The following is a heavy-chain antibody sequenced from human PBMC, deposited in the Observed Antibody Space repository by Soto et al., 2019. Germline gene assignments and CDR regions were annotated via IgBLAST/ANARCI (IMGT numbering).Heavy chain of an antibody. J-gene: IGHJ4*02. CDR3: ARAPYSGSLFPALDY. Sequence: QVQLVQSGAEVKKPGSSVKVSCKASGGTFSSYTISWVRQAPGQGLEWMGRIIPILGIANYAQKFQGRVTITADKSTSTAYMELSSLRSEDTAVYYCARAPYSGSLFPALDYWGQGTLVTVSS. D-gene: IGHD1-26*01. CDR2: IIPILGIA. V-gene: IGHV1-69*02. CDR1: GGTFSSYT.